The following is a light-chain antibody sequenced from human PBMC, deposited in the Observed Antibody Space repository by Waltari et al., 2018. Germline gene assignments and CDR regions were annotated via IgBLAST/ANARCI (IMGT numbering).Light chain of an antibody. V-gene: IGKV3-11*01. CDR2: DAS. J-gene: IGKJ3*01. CDR3: QQRSNWAYT. Sequence: IVLTQSPATLSLSPGARATLSCRASQSVRSYLAWYQQKPGQAPRLLIYDASNRATGIPARFSGSGSGTDFTLTISSLEPEDFAVYYCQQRSNWAYTFGPGTKVDIK. CDR1: QSVRSY.